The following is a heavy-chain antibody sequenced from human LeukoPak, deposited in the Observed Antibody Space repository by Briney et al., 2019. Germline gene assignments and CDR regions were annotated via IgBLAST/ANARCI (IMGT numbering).Heavy chain of an antibody. CDR2: ISSSSSNK. J-gene: IGHJ4*02. D-gene: IGHD2-2*01. Sequence: GGSLRLSCAASGFTFTTYNMNWVRQAPGKGLEWVSFISSSSSNKRYADSVQGRFTISRDDAKNSLYLQMNSLRAEDTAVYYCARGDCSSTRCYGEFDYWGLGTLVAVSS. CDR1: GFTFTTYN. CDR3: ARGDCSSTRCYGEFDY. V-gene: IGHV3-48*04.